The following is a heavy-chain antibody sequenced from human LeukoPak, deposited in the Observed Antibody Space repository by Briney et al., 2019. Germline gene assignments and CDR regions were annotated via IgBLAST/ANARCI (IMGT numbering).Heavy chain of an antibody. CDR2: ISSSSSYT. D-gene: IGHD3-10*01. J-gene: IGHJ4*02. CDR3: ARDLRTMVRGGVDY. CDR1: GFTFSDYY. Sequence: GGSLRLSCAASGFTFSDYYMSWIRLAPGKGLEWVSYISSSSSYTNYADSVKGRFTISRDNAKNSLYLQMNSLRAEDTAVYYCARDLRTMVRGGVDYWGQGTLVTVSS. V-gene: IGHV3-11*06.